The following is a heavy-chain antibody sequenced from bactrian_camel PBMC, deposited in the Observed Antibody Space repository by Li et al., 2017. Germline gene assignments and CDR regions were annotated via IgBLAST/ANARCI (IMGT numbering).Heavy chain of an antibody. Sequence: QLVESGGGSVQAGGSLRLSCVMSGYTYRHKVMGWFRQAPGKEREGVATISTSYGGTSTADSVKGRFTVSQDNINNTVYLQMNSLKPEDTAVYYCAAAPFLTLDSSSALYWGQGTQVTVS. CDR2: ISTSYGGT. CDR1: GYTYRHKV. J-gene: IGHJ4*01. CDR3: AAAPFLTLDSSSALY. V-gene: IGHV3S53*01. D-gene: IGHD3*01.